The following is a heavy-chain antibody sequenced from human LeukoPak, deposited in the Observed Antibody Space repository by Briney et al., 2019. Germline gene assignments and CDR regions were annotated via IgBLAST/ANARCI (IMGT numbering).Heavy chain of an antibody. Sequence: SETLSLTCTVSGGSISSYYWSWIRQPPGKGLEWIGYIHHSGSTNYKPSLKSRVTISVDTSKNQFSLKLTSVTAADTAVYYCARDAVSGTPAFDFWGQGTVVTVSS. CDR1: GGSISSYY. J-gene: IGHJ3*01. CDR3: ARDAVSGTPAFDF. CDR2: IHHSGST. D-gene: IGHD1-14*01. V-gene: IGHV4-59*01.